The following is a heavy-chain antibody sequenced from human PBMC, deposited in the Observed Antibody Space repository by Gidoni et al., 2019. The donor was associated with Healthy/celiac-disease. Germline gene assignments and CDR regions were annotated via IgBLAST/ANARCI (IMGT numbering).Heavy chain of an antibody. CDR3: AKDKEMATISRSFFDY. CDR2: ISWDGGST. V-gene: IGHV3-43*01. J-gene: IGHJ4*02. CDR1: GFTFDDYT. D-gene: IGHD5-12*01. Sequence: EVQLVESVGVVVQPGGSLRPSCAASGFTFDDYTMHWVRQAPGKGLEWVSLISWDGGSTYYADSVKGRFTISRDNSKNSLYLQMNSLRTEDTALYYCAKDKEMATISRSFFDYWGQGTLVTVSS.